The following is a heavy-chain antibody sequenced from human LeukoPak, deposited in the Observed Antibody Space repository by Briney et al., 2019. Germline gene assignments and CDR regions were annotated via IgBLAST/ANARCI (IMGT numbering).Heavy chain of an antibody. CDR3: ARAAPTRTLIGSGADY. Sequence: SGGSLRLSCAASGFTFSDYYMSWIRQAPGKGLERVSYISSSGSTIYYADSVKGRFTISRHNAKNSLYLQMNSLRAEDTAVYYCARAAPTRTLIGSGADYWGQGTLVTVSS. D-gene: IGHD3-22*01. J-gene: IGHJ4*02. V-gene: IGHV3-11*04. CDR1: GFTFSDYY. CDR2: ISSSGSTI.